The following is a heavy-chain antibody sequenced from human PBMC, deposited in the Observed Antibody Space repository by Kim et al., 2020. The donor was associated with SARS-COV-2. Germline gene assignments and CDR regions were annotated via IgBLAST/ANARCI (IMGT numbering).Heavy chain of an antibody. V-gene: IGHV3-23*01. Sequence: GGSLRLSCAASGFTFYNYAMNWVRLAPGKGLEWVSGITGSGAQRFYADPVTGRFTISRDNSRNTVYLEMNNLRADDTAAYFCARDLTSTSKGVFDDWGRG. CDR2: ITGSGAQR. CDR3: ARDLTSTSKGVFDD. CDR1: GFTFYNYA. J-gene: IGHJ4*02. D-gene: IGHD2-2*01.